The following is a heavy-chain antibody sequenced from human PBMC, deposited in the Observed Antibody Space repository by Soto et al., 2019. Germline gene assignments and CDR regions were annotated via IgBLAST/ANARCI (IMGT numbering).Heavy chain of an antibody. V-gene: IGHV3-30-3*01. J-gene: IGHJ4*02. Sequence: PGGSLRLSCAASGFSFSDHAMHWVRRAPGKGLEWVALVAHDGTSKYYAGSVKGLSTTSSDKSSNTLFLQMDSPDTEDTAVYYCARDNRITVIVAEFDLWGRGTLVTVSS. CDR2: VAHDGTSK. D-gene: IGHD1-20*01. CDR1: GFSFSDHA. CDR3: ARDNRITVIVAEFDL.